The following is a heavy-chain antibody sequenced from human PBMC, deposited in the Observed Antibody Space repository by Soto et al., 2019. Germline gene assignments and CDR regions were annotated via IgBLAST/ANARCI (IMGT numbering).Heavy chain of an antibody. CDR3: AYSSGWWRLDV. J-gene: IGHJ6*02. Sequence: QVHLQESGPGLVKPSGTLSLTCGVSGGSINNGYWWTWVRQPPGKGLEWIGEKHHSGSTNYNLSLKGRAAISLDKSKNQFSLILSSVTAADTAVYYCAYSSGWWRLDVWGQGTTVTVSS. D-gene: IGHD6-19*01. CDR2: KHHSGST. CDR1: GGSINNGYW. V-gene: IGHV4-4*02.